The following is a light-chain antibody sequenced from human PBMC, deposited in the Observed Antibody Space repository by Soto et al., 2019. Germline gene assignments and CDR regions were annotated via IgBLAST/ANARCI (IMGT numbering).Light chain of an antibody. CDR3: QQYGSSPRT. CDR2: GAS. V-gene: IGKV3-20*01. J-gene: IGKJ2*01. Sequence: EIVLTQSPGTLSLSPGEGTTLSCRASQSVSSSYLAWYQQKPGQAPRLLIYGASSRATGIPDRFSGSGSGTDFTLTISRLEPEDFAVYYCQQYGSSPRTFGQGTKREIK. CDR1: QSVSSSY.